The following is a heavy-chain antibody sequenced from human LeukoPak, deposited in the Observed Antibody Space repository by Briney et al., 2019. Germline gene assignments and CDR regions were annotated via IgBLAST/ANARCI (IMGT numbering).Heavy chain of an antibody. CDR3: ARGIEKRSLDY. CDR2: ISSSGSTI. Sequence: GGSLRLSCAASGFTFSSYAMSWIRQAPGKGPEWVSYISSSGSTIYYADSVKGRFTISRDNAKNSLYLQMNSLRAEDTAVYYCARGIEKRSLDYWGQGTLVTVSS. CDR1: GFTFSSYA. V-gene: IGHV3-11*01. J-gene: IGHJ4*02.